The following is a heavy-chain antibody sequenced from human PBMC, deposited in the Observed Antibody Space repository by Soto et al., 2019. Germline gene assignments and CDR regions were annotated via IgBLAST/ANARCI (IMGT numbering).Heavy chain of an antibody. CDR2: ISSSSSYI. CDR3: ARGQGDGYNLFDY. D-gene: IGHD1-1*01. J-gene: IGHJ4*02. Sequence: PEGSLRLSCAASGFTFSSYSMNWVRQAPGKGLEWVSSISSSSSYIYYADSVKGRFTISRDNAKNSLYLQMNSLRAEDTAVYYCARGQGDGYNLFDYWGQGTLVTVSS. V-gene: IGHV3-21*01. CDR1: GFTFSSYS.